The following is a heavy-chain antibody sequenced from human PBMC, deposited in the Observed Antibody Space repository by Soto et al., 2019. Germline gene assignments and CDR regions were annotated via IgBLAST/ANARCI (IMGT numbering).Heavy chain of an antibody. D-gene: IGHD3-10*01. J-gene: IGHJ4*02. CDR1: GYTFTGYY. Sequence: GASVKVSCKASGYTFTGYYMHWVRQAPGQGLDWMGWINPNSGGTNYAQKFQGWVTMTRDTSISTAYMELSRLRSDDTDVYYCGRGRSGQLVVFYWGQGTPVTVSS. V-gene: IGHV1-2*04. CDR3: GRGRSGQLVVFY. CDR2: INPNSGGT.